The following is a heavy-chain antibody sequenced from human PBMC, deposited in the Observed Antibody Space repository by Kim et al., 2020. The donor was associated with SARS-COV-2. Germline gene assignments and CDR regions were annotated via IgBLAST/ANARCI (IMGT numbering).Heavy chain of an antibody. D-gene: IGHD2-15*01. Sequence: SVKVSCKASGGTFSSYAISWVRQAPGQGLEWMGGIIPIFGTANYAQKFQGRVTITADESTSTAYMELISLRSEDTAVYYCARATVGSNWFDPWGQGTLVTVSS. CDR3: ARATVGSNWFDP. V-gene: IGHV1-69*13. J-gene: IGHJ5*02. CDR1: GGTFSSYA. CDR2: IIPIFGTA.